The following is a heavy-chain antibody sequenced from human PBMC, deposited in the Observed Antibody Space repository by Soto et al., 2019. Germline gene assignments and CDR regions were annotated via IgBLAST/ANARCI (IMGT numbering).Heavy chain of an antibody. Sequence: QVQLVQSGAEVKKPGSSVKVSCKASGGTFSSYAISWVRQAPGQGLEWMGGIIPIFGTANYAQKFQGRVTITAEESTSTAYMELSSLRSEDTAVYYCASYCSGGSCYDYYYYGMDVWGQGTTVTVSS. CDR3: ASYCSGGSCYDYYYYGMDV. V-gene: IGHV1-69*01. J-gene: IGHJ6*02. CDR1: GGTFSSYA. CDR2: IIPIFGTA. D-gene: IGHD2-15*01.